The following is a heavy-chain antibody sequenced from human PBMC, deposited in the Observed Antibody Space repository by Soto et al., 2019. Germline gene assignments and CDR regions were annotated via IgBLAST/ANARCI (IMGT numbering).Heavy chain of an antibody. D-gene: IGHD4-17*01. CDR1: GFTFSSYW. V-gene: IGHV3-7*01. CDR2: IKQDGSEK. J-gene: IGHJ4*02. Sequence: GGSLRLSCAASGFTFSSYWMSWVRQAPGKGLEWVANIKQDGSEKYYVDSVKGRFTISRDNAKNSLYLQMNSLRAEDTAVYYCARGGAVATVTSDLDYWGQGTLVTVSS. CDR3: ARGGAVATVTSDLDY.